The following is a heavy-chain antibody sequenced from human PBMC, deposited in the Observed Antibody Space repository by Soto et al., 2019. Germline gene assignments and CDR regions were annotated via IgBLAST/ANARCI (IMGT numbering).Heavy chain of an antibody. CDR3: ARGGFGTGTTFDY. Sequence: SETLSLTCAVYGGSFSGYYWSWIRQPPGKGLEWIGEINHSGSTNYNPSLKSRVTISVDKSKNQFSLKLSSVTAADTAVYYCARGGFGTGTTFDYWGQGTLVTVSS. CDR2: INHSGST. J-gene: IGHJ4*02. D-gene: IGHD1-1*01. V-gene: IGHV4-34*01. CDR1: GGSFSGYY.